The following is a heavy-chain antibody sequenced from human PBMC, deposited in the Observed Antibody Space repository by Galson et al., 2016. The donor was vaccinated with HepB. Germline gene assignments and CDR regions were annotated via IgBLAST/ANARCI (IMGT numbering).Heavy chain of an antibody. J-gene: IGHJ3*01. V-gene: IGHV2-5*01. Sequence: PALVKPTQTLTLTCTFSGFSLSSSEVGVGWIRQPPGKALEWLALIYWNDDKRYSPSLKSRLTITKDTSENQVVLTMTNMGPVDTGTYYCAHLGDCRGVGCYWGDAFDVWGPGTVVIVSS. CDR3: AHLGDCRGVGCYWGDAFDV. D-gene: IGHD2-15*01. CDR2: IYWNDDK. CDR1: GFSLSSSEVG.